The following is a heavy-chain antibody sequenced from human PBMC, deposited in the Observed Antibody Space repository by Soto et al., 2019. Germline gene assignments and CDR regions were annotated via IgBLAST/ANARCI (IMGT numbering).Heavy chain of an antibody. D-gene: IGHD3-16*01. CDR3: ARGDQGFDY. V-gene: IGHV6-1*01. Sequence: QALSLTSAISGDSVSSNSAACNLIRQSPSRGLEWLGRTYYRSKWFNNYALSVKSRITINPDTSKNQFSLQLNSVTPEDTAVYYCARGDQGFDYWGQGTLVTVSS. CDR1: GDSVSSNSAA. J-gene: IGHJ4*02. CDR2: TYYRSKWFN.